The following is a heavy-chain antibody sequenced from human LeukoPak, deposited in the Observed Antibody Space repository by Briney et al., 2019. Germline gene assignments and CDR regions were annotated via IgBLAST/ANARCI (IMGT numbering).Heavy chain of an antibody. D-gene: IGHD1-26*01. CDR1: GDSVSSNSAA. Sequence: SQTLSLTCAISGDSVSSNSAAWNWIRQSPSRGLEWLGRTYYRSKWYNDYAVSVKSRITINPDTSKNQFSLQLSSVAPEDTAVYYCARAWLGDTPLNFDYWGQGTLVTVSS. J-gene: IGHJ4*02. CDR3: ARAWLGDTPLNFDY. CDR2: TYYRSKWYN. V-gene: IGHV6-1*01.